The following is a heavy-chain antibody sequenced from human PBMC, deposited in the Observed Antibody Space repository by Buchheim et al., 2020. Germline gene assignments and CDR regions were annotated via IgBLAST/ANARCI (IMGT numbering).Heavy chain of an antibody. J-gene: IGHJ4*02. CDR1: GFTFSSYA. CDR2: ISYDGSNK. V-gene: IGHV3-30*04. D-gene: IGHD3-22*01. CDR3: ARGPYYYDSSGSRVLDY. Sequence: QVQLVESGGGVVQPGRSLRLSCAASGFTFSSYAMHWVRQAPGKGLEWVALISYDGSNKYYADSVKGRFTISRDNSKNTLYLQMNSLRTEDTAVYYCARGPYYYDSSGSRVLDYWGQGTL.